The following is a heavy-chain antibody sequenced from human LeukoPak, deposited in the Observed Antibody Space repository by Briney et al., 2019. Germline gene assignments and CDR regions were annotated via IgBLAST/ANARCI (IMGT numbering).Heavy chain of an antibody. Sequence: PGGSLRLSCAASGFSFSEYGMKWIRQAPGKGLERVSYISSSSSIIHYADSVKGRFTISRDNVKKSLFLQMNSLRDEDTAFYYCTRVATVTTNNWFDPWGQGILVTVSS. D-gene: IGHD4-17*01. CDR2: ISSSSSII. V-gene: IGHV3-48*02. CDR3: TRVATVTTNNWFDP. J-gene: IGHJ5*02. CDR1: GFSFSEYG.